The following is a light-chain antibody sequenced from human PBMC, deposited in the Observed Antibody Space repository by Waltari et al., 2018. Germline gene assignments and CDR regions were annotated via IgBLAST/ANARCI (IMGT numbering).Light chain of an antibody. V-gene: IGLV2-11*01. CDR3: CSYAGDYTYV. J-gene: IGLJ1*01. CDR1: SSDVGGYNF. CDR2: DVS. Sequence: QSALTQPRSVSGSPGPSVTISCTGTSSDVGGYNFVSWYQQHPGKATKFMIYDVSKRPSGVPDRFSGSKSGNTASLTISGLQAEDEAEYYCCSYAGDYTYVFGTGTKVTVL.